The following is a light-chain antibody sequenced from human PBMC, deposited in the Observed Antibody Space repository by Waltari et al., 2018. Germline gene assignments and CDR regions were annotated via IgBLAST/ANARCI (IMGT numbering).Light chain of an antibody. V-gene: IGKV3-20*01. Sequence: EIVLTQSPGTLSLSLGERATLSCRASQSVGRALTWYQQKPGQAPRLLIYGASTRAPGNPDRFSGSGSGTDFSLTISRLEPDDFAVYFCQHYLRLPVTFGQGTTVEI. CDR1: QSVGRA. J-gene: IGKJ1*01. CDR2: GAS. CDR3: QHYLRLPVT.